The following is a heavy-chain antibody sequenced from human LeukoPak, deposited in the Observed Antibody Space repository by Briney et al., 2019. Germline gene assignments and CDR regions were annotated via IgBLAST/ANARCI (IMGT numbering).Heavy chain of an antibody. CDR3: AKGPSYSSSWLDY. Sequence: GRSLRLSCAASGFTFDDYAMHWVRQAPGKGLEWVSGISWNSGSIGYADSVKGRFTISRDNAKNSLYQQMNSLRAEDTALYYCAKGPSYSSSWLDYWGQGTLVTVSS. CDR2: ISWNSGSI. V-gene: IGHV3-9*01. D-gene: IGHD6-13*01. J-gene: IGHJ4*02. CDR1: GFTFDDYA.